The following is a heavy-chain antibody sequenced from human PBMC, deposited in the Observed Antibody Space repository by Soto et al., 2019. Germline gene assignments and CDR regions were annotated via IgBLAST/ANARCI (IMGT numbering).Heavy chain of an antibody. CDR3: ARAYYTILTGYHRSRFDF. D-gene: IGHD3-9*01. J-gene: IGHJ4*02. CDR1: GFSLSADGVG. V-gene: IGHV2-5*01. Sequence: QITLKESGPTLVKPTQTLTLTCTFSGFSLSADGVGVGWIRQPPEKALEWLAVIYWNDAKLYNPSLKSRVTITKDTSKDQVVLTMTNMDPADMATYYCARAYYTILTGYHRSRFDFWGQGALVTVSS. CDR2: IYWNDAK.